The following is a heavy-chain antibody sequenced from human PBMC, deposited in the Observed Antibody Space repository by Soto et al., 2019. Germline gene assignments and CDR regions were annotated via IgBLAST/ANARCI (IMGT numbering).Heavy chain of an antibody. J-gene: IGHJ4*02. V-gene: IGHV3-23*01. CDR2: VSIGGST. CDR3: AKRRGAGGHFDY. Sequence: DVQLLESGGGLVQPEGSLRLSCAASGFTFSSYAMGWVRQGPGKGLEWVAGVSIGGSTHYADSVRGRFTISRDKSKNTLSLQMNSVTAEATAVYFCAKRRGAGGHFDYWGQGALVTVSS. CDR1: GFTFSSYA. D-gene: IGHD2-15*01.